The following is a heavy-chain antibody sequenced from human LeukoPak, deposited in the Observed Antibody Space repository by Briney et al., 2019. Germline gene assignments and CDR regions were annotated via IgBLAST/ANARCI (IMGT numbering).Heavy chain of an antibody. CDR3: WGDFNF. Sequence: GGSLRLSCAASGFTFSSYAMHWVRQAPGKGLEWVAVISYDGSNKYYADSVKGRFTISRDNSKNTLYMQMNSLRAEDTAVYYCWGDFNFGGQGTLVTVSS. CDR2: ISYDGSNK. CDR1: GFTFSSYA. V-gene: IGHV3-30-3*01. J-gene: IGHJ4*02.